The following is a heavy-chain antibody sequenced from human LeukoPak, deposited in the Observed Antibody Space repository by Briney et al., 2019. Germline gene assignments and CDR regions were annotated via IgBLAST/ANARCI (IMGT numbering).Heavy chain of an antibody. Sequence: GGSLLLSCAASGFTFSSYVINWVRQAPGKGLEWVSAISGSGGSTYYADSVKGRFTISRDNSKNTLYLQMNSLRAEDTAVYYCAKRSKLSCSSTSCPLDYWGQGTLVTVSS. CDR3: AKRSKLSCSSTSCPLDY. J-gene: IGHJ4*02. V-gene: IGHV3-23*01. CDR2: ISGSGGST. D-gene: IGHD2-2*01. CDR1: GFTFSSYV.